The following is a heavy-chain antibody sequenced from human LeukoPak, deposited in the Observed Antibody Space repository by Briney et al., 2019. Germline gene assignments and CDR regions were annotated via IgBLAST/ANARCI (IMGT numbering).Heavy chain of an antibody. CDR3: ARQLTGTTGLI. CDR2: IYPSDSGT. D-gene: IGHD1-7*01. CDR1: GYSFTSYW. V-gene: IGHV5-51*01. J-gene: IGHJ4*02. Sequence: GESLKISCKGSGYSFTSYWIGWVRQMPGKGLEWMGIIYPSDSGTKYSPSFQGQVTISADKSISIAYLQWSSLKASDTAMYYCARQLTGTTGLIWGQGTLVTVSS.